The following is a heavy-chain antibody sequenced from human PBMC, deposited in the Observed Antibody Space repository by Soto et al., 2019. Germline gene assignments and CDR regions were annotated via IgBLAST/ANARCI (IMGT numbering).Heavy chain of an antibody. CDR1: GFTFSSYG. CDR3: ARDVVPYGEGGWFDP. CDR2: IWYDGSNK. V-gene: IGHV3-33*01. D-gene: IGHD4-17*01. Sequence: QVQLVESGGGVVQPGRSLRLSCAASGFTFSSYGMHWVRQAPGKGLEWVAVIWYDGSNKYYADSVKGRFTISRDNSKNTLYLQMNSLRAEDTAVYYCARDVVPYGEGGWFDPWGQGTLVTVSS. J-gene: IGHJ5*02.